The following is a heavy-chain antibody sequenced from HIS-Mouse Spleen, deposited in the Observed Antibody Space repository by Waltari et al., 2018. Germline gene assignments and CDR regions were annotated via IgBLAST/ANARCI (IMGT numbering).Heavy chain of an antibody. D-gene: IGHD2-2*01. Sequence: QLQLQESGPGLVKPSETLSLTCTVSGGSISSSSYYWGWIRQPPGKGLEWIGSIYYSGSTYYNPSLKSRVTISVDTSKNQFSLKLSSVTAADTAVYYCARAYCSSTSCYPHNWFDPWGQGTLVTVSS. CDR3: ARAYCSSTSCYPHNWFDP. V-gene: IGHV4-39*07. CDR2: IYYSGST. CDR1: GGSISSSSYY. J-gene: IGHJ5*02.